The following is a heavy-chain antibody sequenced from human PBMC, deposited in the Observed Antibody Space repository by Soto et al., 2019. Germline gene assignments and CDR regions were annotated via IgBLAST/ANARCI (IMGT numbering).Heavy chain of an antibody. Sequence: GASVKVSCKASGYTFSTYGITWVRQAPGQGLDWMGWINPIKGDTNSAAIFQDRVTMTTDTSTRTAYMELRSLKSDETAVYYCARVKVPAAILGAFDLWGQGTLVTVSS. CDR3: ARVKVPAAILGAFDL. J-gene: IGHJ3*01. CDR1: GYTFSTYG. D-gene: IGHD2-2*02. CDR2: INPIKGDT. V-gene: IGHV1-18*01.